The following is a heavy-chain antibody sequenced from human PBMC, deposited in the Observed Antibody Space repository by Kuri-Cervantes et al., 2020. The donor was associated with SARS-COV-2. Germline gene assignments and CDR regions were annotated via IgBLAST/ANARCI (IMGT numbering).Heavy chain of an antibody. CDR1: GYTFTTYY. V-gene: IGHV1-46*03. Sequence: SVKVSCKASGYTFTTYYMHWVRQAPGQGLERMGIINPSGGSTSYAQKFQGRVTMTRDTSTSTVYMQLSSLRSEGTAVYYCARGGLVPAASDAFDIWGQGTMVTVSS. J-gene: IGHJ3*02. D-gene: IGHD2-2*01. CDR3: ARGGLVPAASDAFDI. CDR2: INPSGGST.